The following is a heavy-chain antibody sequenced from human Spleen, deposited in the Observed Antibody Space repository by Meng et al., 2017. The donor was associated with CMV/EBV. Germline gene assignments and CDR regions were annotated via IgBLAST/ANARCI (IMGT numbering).Heavy chain of an antibody. D-gene: IGHD3-3*01. J-gene: IGHJ6*02. Sequence: GGSLRLSCAASGFTFSSYSMNWVRQAPGKGLEWVSAISRSGGSTYYADSVKGRFTISRDNSKNTLYLQMNSLRAEDTAVYYCARGQRFLEYYYYYYYGMDVWGQGTTVTVSS. CDR3: ARGQRFLEYYYYYYYGMDV. CDR1: GFTFSSYS. V-gene: IGHV3-23*01. CDR2: ISRSGGST.